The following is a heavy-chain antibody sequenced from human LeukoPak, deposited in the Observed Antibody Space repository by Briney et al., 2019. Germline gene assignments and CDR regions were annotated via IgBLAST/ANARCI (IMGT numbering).Heavy chain of an antibody. CDR3: AKDWESIAAATYYYYGMDV. J-gene: IGHJ6*02. CDR2: ISGSGGST. Sequence: GGSLRLSCAASGFTFSSYAMSWARQAPGKGLEWVSAISGSGGSTYYADSVKGRFTISRDNSKNTLYLQMNSLRAEDTAVYYCAKDWESIAAATYYYYGMDVWGQGTTVTVSS. V-gene: IGHV3-23*01. CDR1: GFTFSSYA. D-gene: IGHD6-13*01.